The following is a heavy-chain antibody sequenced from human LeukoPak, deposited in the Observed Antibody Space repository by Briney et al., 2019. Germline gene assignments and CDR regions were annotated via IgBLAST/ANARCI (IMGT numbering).Heavy chain of an antibody. V-gene: IGHV5-51*01. D-gene: IGHD2-2*02. Sequence: GESLKISCKSSGYSFTSYWIGWVRQMPGKGLEWMGIIYPGDSDTRYSPSFQGQVTISADKSISTAYLQWSSLKASDTAMYYCARHSLGYCSSTSCYRGFDYWGQGTLVTVSS. CDR3: ARHSLGYCSSTSCYRGFDY. CDR1: GYSFTSYW. J-gene: IGHJ4*02. CDR2: IYPGDSDT.